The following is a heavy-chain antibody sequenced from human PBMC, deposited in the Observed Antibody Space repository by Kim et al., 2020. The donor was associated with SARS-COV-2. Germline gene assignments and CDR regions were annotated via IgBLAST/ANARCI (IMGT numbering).Heavy chain of an antibody. D-gene: IGHD5-12*01. V-gene: IGHV1-8*01. Sequence: GYARKFQGRVTMPRNTSISTADMELSSLRSEDTAVYYCARGRKWLRFFDYWGQGTLVSVSS. J-gene: IGHJ4*02. CDR3: ARGRKWLRFFDY.